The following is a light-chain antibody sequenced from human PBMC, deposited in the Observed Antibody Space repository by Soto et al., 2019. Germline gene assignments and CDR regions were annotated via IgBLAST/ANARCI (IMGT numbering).Light chain of an antibody. CDR3: QQYDSSPPGFT. CDR1: QIFSSSY. Sequence: IVLQQSPGTLSLSPGERATLSCRASQIFSSSYLAWYQKKPGQAPRLLIYAASSRATGIPDRFSGSGSGTDFTLTISRLEPDDCAVYYCQQYDSSPPGFTFGPGTKVDLQ. CDR2: AAS. V-gene: IGKV3-20*01. J-gene: IGKJ3*01.